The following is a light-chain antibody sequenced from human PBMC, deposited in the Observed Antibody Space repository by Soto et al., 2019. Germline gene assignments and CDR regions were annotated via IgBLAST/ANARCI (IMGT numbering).Light chain of an antibody. J-gene: IGKJ5*01. CDR2: KAS. CDR1: QTISSW. Sequence: EIQMTQSPSSLSESVGDTVIINCRASQTISSWLAWYQQKPGKAPKLLIYKASTLKSGVPSRFSGSGSGTEFTLTISSLQPDDFATYYCQQYNGLITFGQGTRLEI. V-gene: IGKV1-5*03. CDR3: QQYNGLIT.